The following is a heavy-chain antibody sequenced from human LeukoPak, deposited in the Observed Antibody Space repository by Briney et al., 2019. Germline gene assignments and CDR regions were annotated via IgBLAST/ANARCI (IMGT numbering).Heavy chain of an antibody. CDR3: ARGFRGRGYSGYELDY. V-gene: IGHV4-61*05. CDR2: IYYSGST. J-gene: IGHJ4*02. Sequence: PSETLSLTCTVSGGSISSSSYYWGWIRQPPGKGLEWIGYIYYSGSTNYNPSLKSRVTISVDTSKNQFSLKLSSVTAADTAVYYCARGFRGRGYSGYELDYWGQGTLVTVSS. D-gene: IGHD5-12*01. CDR1: GGSISSSSYY.